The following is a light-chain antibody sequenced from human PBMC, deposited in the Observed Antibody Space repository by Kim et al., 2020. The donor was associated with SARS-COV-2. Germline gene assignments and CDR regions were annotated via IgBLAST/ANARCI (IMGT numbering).Light chain of an antibody. V-gene: IGLV2-14*03. J-gene: IGLJ3*02. Sequence: QSALTQPASVSGSPGQSITISCTGTSSDIGISDYVSWSQQHPGKAPKLMIYDVSKRPSGVSDRFSGSKSGNTASLTISGPQAEDEADYYCASYTSTYTWVFGGGTKLTVL. CDR1: SSDIGISDY. CDR2: DVS. CDR3: ASYTSTYTWV.